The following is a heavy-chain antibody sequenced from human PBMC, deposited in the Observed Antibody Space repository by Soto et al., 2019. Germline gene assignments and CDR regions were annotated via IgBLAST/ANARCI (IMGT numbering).Heavy chain of an antibody. CDR1: GYTFTNYW. Sequence: PGESLKISCKGSGYTFTNYWIGWVRQMPGKGLEWMGIIYPGDSDTKYSPSFQGQVTFSADKSISTAYLQWSSLKASDTAMYYCARSRTVAGYQFEYWGQGALVTVP. CDR3: ARSRTVAGYQFEY. CDR2: IYPGDSDT. V-gene: IGHV5-51*01. J-gene: IGHJ4*02. D-gene: IGHD6-19*01.